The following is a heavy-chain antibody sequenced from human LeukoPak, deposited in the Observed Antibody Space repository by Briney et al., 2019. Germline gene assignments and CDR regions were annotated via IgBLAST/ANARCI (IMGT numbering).Heavy chain of an antibody. Sequence: SETLSLTCTVSGGSISSYYWSWIRQPPGKGLEWIGYIYYSGSTNYNPSLKSRVTISVDTSKNQFSLKLSSVTAADTAVYYCARPYYGPGVVNALDVWGQGALVTVSS. V-gene: IGHV4-59*01. D-gene: IGHD3-10*02. CDR1: GGSISSYY. CDR3: ARPYYGPGVVNALDV. CDR2: IYYSGST. J-gene: IGHJ3*01.